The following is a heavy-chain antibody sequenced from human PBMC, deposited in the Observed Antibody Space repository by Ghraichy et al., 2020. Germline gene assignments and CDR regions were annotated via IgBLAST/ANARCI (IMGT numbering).Heavy chain of an antibody. Sequence: SQTLSLTCTVSSGSISSYYWSWIRQPPGKGLEWIGYIYYSGSTNNNPSLKSRVTISVDTSKNQFSLKLSSVTAADTAVYYCARCRNNWLGEAGYFDLWGRGTLVTVSS. CDR1: SGSISSYY. D-gene: IGHD3-10*01. V-gene: IGHV4-59*01. CDR2: IYYSGST. CDR3: ARCRNNWLGEAGYFDL. J-gene: IGHJ2*01.